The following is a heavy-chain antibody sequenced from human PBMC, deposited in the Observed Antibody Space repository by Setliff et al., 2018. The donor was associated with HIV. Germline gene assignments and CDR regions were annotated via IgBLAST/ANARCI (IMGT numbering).Heavy chain of an antibody. CDR2: IYYSGST. CDR3: ARQIAVAVSWFDP. J-gene: IGHJ5*02. D-gene: IGHD6-19*01. V-gene: IGHV4-39*07. CDR1: GGSISSSSYY. Sequence: SETLSLTCTVPGGSISSSSYYWGWIRQPPGKGLEWIGSIYYSGSTYYNPSLKSRVTISVDTSKNQFSLKLSSVTAADTAVYYCARQIAVAVSWFDPWGQGTLVTVSS.